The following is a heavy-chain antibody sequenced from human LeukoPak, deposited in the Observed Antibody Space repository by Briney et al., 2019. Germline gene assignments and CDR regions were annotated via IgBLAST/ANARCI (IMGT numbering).Heavy chain of an antibody. V-gene: IGHV3-21*01. D-gene: IGHD3-22*01. J-gene: IGHJ3*02. CDR2: ISSSSSYI. CDR1: GFTFSSYS. CDR3: ARDYYYDSSGYWDAFDI. Sequence: GGSLRLSCAASGFTFSSYSMNWVRQAPGKGLEWVSSISSSSSYIYYADSVKGRFTISRDNAKNSLYLQMNSLRAEDTAVYYCARDYYYDSSGYWDAFDIWGQGTMVTVSS.